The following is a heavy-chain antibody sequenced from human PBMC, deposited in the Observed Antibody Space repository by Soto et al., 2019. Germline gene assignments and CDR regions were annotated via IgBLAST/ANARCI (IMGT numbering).Heavy chain of an antibody. V-gene: IGHV1-46*01. D-gene: IGHD1-1*01. Sequence: ASVKVSCKASGYTFTDFFMHWVRQAPGQGLEWMGIINPSGGSPSYAPKFQGRLTMTRDTSTSTVYMELGSLRSEDTAVYYCARVTAGSNFDNWGRGTLLTVSA. CDR3: ARVTAGSNFDN. CDR2: INPSGGSP. CDR1: GYTFTDFF. J-gene: IGHJ4*02.